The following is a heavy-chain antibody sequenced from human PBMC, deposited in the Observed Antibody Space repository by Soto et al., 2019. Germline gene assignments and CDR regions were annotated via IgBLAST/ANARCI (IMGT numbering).Heavy chain of an antibody. V-gene: IGHV1-69*02. CDR2: IIPILGIA. CDR1: GGTFSSYT. CDR3: ARSYDYGDLDAFDI. D-gene: IGHD4-17*01. Sequence: QVQLVQSGAEVKKPGSSVKVSCKASGGTFSSYTISWVRQAPGQGLEWMGRIIPILGIANYAQKFQGRVTITWDKSTSAAYMALSSLSSEDTAVYYCARSYDYGDLDAFDIWGQGTMVTVSS. J-gene: IGHJ3*02.